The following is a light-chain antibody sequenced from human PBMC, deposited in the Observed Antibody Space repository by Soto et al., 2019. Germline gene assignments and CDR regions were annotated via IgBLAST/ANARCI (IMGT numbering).Light chain of an antibody. CDR3: HQYRDHWT. J-gene: IGKJ1*01. Sequence: EMERTPCTLSAYEKDRVTITCRASQSISSWLAWYQQKPGKAPKLLIYDASSLESGVPSRFSGSGSGTEFTLTISSLQRDDIATYYCHQYRDHWTFGQGTKVDIK. V-gene: IGKV1-5*01. CDR1: QSISSW. CDR2: DAS.